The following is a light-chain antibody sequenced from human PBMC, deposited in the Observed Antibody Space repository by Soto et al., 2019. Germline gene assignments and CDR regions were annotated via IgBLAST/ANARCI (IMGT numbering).Light chain of an antibody. CDR2: EVN. CDR3: SSYAGSTPYV. V-gene: IGLV2-8*01. Sequence: QSVLTQPPSASGSPGQSVAISCTGTSSDVGGYNYVSWYQQHPGKAPKLMIYEVNKRPSGVPDRFSGSKSGNTASLTVSGLQAEYEADYYCSSYAGSTPYVFGTGTKVTVL. J-gene: IGLJ1*01. CDR1: SSDVGGYNY.